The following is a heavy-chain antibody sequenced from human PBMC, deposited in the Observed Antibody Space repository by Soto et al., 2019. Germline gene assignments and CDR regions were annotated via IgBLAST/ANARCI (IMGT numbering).Heavy chain of an antibody. CDR3: AKVFGGGSYSSVFTTKDPDI. CDR2: ISYDGSNK. V-gene: IGHV3-30*18. Sequence: QVQLVESGGGVVQPGRSLRLSCAASGFTFSSYGMHWVRQAPGKGLEWVAVISYDGSNKYYADSVKGRFTISRDNSKNTLYLQMNSLRAEDTAVYYCAKVFGGGSYSSVFTTKDPDIWGQGTMVTVSS. J-gene: IGHJ3*02. D-gene: IGHD1-26*01. CDR1: GFTFSSYG.